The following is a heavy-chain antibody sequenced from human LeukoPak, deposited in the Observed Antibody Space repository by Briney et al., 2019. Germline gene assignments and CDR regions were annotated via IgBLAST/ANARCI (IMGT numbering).Heavy chain of an antibody. CDR2: INSDGSST. J-gene: IGHJ4*02. Sequence: GGSLRLSRAASGFTFSSYWMHRVRQAPGKGLVWVSRINSDGSSTSYADSVKGRFTISRDSAKNTLYLQMNSLRAEDTAVYYCARVDSSTARVFDYWGQGTLVTVSS. V-gene: IGHV3-74*01. CDR1: GFTFSSYW. D-gene: IGHD6-13*01. CDR3: ARVDSSTARVFDY.